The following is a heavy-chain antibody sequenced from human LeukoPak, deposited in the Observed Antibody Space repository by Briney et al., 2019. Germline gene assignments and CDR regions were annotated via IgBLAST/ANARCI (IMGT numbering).Heavy chain of an antibody. CDR2: INPNSGGT. D-gene: IGHD3-16*02. CDR3: ARDLDDYVWGSYLY. V-gene: IGHV1-2*02. Sequence: ASVKVSCKASGYTFTGYYMHWVRQAPGQGLEWMGWINPNSGGTNYAQKFQGRVTMTRDTSISTACMELSRLRSDDTAVYYCARDLDDYVWGSYLYWGQGTLVTVSS. J-gene: IGHJ4*02. CDR1: GYTFTGYY.